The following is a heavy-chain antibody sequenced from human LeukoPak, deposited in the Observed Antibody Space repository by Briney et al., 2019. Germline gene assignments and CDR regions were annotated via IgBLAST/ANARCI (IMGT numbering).Heavy chain of an antibody. V-gene: IGHV3-9*01. J-gene: IGHJ3*02. CDR2: ISWDSGSR. CDR3: IKHLRLDLHFDTFEI. CDR1: GFTFDDYA. Sequence: GGSLRLSCEASGFTFDDYAMHWVRQAPGKGLECVSSISWDSGSRVYGDSVKGRFTISRDNAKNSLYLQMNSLTSEDTALYYCIKHLRLDLHFDTFEIWGQGTMVTVSS. D-gene: IGHD1-7*01.